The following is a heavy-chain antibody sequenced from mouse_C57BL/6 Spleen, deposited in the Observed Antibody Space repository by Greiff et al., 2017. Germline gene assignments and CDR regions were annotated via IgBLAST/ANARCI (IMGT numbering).Heavy chain of an antibody. D-gene: IGHD1-1*01. V-gene: IGHV1-62-2*01. CDR3: AIHYAFYGYYFDY. CDR2: FYPGSGSI. J-gene: IGHJ2*01. Sequence: QVQLQQSGAELVKPGASVKLSCKASGYTFTEYTINWVKQRSGQGLEWIGWFYPGSGSIKYNEKFKDKATLTAAKSSSTVSMELSRLTSEASAVDYCAIHYAFYGYYFDYWGQGTTVTVSS. CDR1: GYTFTEYT.